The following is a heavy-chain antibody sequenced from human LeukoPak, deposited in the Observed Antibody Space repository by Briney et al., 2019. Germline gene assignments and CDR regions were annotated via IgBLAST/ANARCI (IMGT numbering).Heavy chain of an antibody. D-gene: IGHD4-11*01. CDR1: GGTFSSYA. J-gene: IGHJ4*02. CDR2: IIPILGIA. V-gene: IGHV1-69*04. CDR3: ARGYEGDYSSSVDY. Sequence: GASVKVSCKASGGTFSSYAISWVRQAPGQGLEWMGRIIPILGIANYAQKFQGRVTITADKSTSTAYMELSSLRSEDTAVYYCARGYEGDYSSSVDYWGQGTLVTVSS.